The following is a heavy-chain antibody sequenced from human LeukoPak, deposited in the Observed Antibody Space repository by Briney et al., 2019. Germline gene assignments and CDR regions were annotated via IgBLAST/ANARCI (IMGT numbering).Heavy chain of an antibody. V-gene: IGHV4-39*07. CDR1: GGSISSSSYY. Sequence: PSETLSLTCTVSGGSISSSSYYWGWIRQPPGKGLERIGSIYYSGSTYYNPSLKSRVTISVDTSKNQFSLKLSSVTAADTAVYYCARTLAVADYYYYYYMDVWGKGTTVTISS. J-gene: IGHJ6*03. CDR3: ARTLAVADYYYYYYMDV. D-gene: IGHD6-19*01. CDR2: IYYSGST.